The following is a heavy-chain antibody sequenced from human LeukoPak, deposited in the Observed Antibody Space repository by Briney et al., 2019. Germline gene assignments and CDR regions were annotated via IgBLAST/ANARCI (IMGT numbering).Heavy chain of an antibody. D-gene: IGHD3-22*01. CDR1: GGTFSRYA. V-gene: IGHV1-69*05. Sequence: GASVKVPCKASGGTFSRYAISWVRQAPGQGLEWMGGIIPIFGTAKYAQKFQGRVTLTTDESTSTAYMELSSLRSEDTAVYYCVFDSSGYLSRSLPPYFDSWGQGTLVTVSS. CDR3: VFDSSGYLSRSLPPYFDS. CDR2: IIPIFGTA. J-gene: IGHJ4*02.